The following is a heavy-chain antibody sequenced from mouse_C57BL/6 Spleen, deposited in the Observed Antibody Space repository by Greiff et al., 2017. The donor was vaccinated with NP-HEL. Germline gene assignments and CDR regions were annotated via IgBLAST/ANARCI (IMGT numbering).Heavy chain of an antibody. J-gene: IGHJ3*01. CDR1: GFTFSDYG. V-gene: IGHV5-15*01. Sequence: EVMLVESGGGLVQPGGSLKLSCAASGFTFSDYGMAWVRQAPRKGPEWVAFISNLAYSIYYADTVTGRFTISRENAKNTLYLEMSSLRSEDTAMYYCAKHGYDGSFAYWGQGTLVTVSA. CDR3: AKHGYDGSFAY. CDR2: ISNLAYSI. D-gene: IGHD2-3*01.